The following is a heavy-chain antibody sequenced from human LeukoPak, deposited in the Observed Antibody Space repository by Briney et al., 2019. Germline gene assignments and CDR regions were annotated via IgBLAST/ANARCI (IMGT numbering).Heavy chain of an antibody. CDR3: ARVAVGATSLDYYGMDV. CDR2: IKQDGSEK. Sequence: GGSLRLSCAASGFTFSSYWMSWVRQAPGKGLEWVANIKQDGSEKYYVDSVKGRFTISRDNAKNSLYLQMNSLRAEDTAVYYCARVAVGATSLDYYGMDVWGQGTTVTVFS. J-gene: IGHJ6*02. D-gene: IGHD1-26*01. CDR1: GFTFSSYW. V-gene: IGHV3-7*01.